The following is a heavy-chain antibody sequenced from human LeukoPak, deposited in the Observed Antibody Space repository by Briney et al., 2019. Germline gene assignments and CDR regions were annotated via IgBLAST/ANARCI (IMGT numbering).Heavy chain of an antibody. CDR2: ISYDGSNK. D-gene: IGHD6-6*01. Sequence: GGSLRLSCAASGFTFSSYGMSWVRQAPGKGLEWVAVISYDGSNKYYADSVKGRFTISRDNSKNTLYLQMNSLRAEDTAVYYCAKEGSIWGQGTLVTVSS. J-gene: IGHJ4*02. CDR1: GFTFSSYG. CDR3: AKEGSI. V-gene: IGHV3-30*18.